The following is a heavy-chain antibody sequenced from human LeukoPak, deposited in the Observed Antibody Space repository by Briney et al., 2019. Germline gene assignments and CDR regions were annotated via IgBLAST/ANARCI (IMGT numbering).Heavy chain of an antibody. D-gene: IGHD6-19*01. CDR2: INTSEDTT. J-gene: IGHJ4*02. CDR3: ARSEEYSSGENDY. CDR1: GYSFTSYH. Sequence: ASVKVSCKASGYSFTSYHMHWVRQAPGQGLEWLGMINTSEDTTNYAQKFQGRVTMTRDTSISTAYMELSRLRSDDTAVYYCARSEEYSSGENDYWGQGTLVTVSS. V-gene: IGHV1-2*02.